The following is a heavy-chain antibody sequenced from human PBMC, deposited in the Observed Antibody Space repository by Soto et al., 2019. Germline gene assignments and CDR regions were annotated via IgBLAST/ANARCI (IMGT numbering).Heavy chain of an antibody. CDR1: GFTFSTYD. J-gene: IGHJ6*02. CDR3: AREAEDCSSTSCQYYYGMDV. CDR2: IDTVGDT. V-gene: IGHV3-13*01. Sequence: EVQLVESGGGLVQPGGSLRLSCAASGFTFSTYDMHWVRQATGKGLEWVSAIDTVGDTWYAGSVKGRFTISRENAKNSLYLQMDSLRAGDTAVYYCAREAEDCSSTSCQYYYGMDVWGQGTTVTVSS. D-gene: IGHD2-2*01.